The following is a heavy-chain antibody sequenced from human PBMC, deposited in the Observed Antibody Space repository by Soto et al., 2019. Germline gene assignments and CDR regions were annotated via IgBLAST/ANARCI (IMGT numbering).Heavy chain of an antibody. CDR2: INHSGST. J-gene: IGHJ4*02. Sequence: SETLSLTCAVYGGSFSGYYWSWIRQPPGKGLEWIGEINHSGSTNYNPSLKSRVTISVDTSKNQFSLKLSSVTAADTAVYYCARGLPYYSRPAPYYFDYWGQGTLVTVSS. V-gene: IGHV4-34*01. D-gene: IGHD6-13*01. CDR1: GGSFSGYY. CDR3: ARGLPYYSRPAPYYFDY.